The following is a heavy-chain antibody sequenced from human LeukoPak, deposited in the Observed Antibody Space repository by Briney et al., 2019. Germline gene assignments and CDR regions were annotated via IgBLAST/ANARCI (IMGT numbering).Heavy chain of an antibody. D-gene: IGHD5-12*01. V-gene: IGHV3-30*04. J-gene: IGHJ6*02. CDR3: TGAGFGYGDYFYGMDV. Sequence: GGSLRLSCAASGFTFSTFAMHWVRQTPGKGLEWVAIMSYDGSNKYHADSLKGRFTISRDNSKNTLYLQMNSLRAEDTAGYYCTGAGFGYGDYFYGMDVWGQGTTVTVSS. CDR2: MSYDGSNK. CDR1: GFTFSTFA.